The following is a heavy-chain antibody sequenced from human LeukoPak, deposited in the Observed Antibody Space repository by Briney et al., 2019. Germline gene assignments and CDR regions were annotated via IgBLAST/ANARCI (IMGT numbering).Heavy chain of an antibody. CDR3: SRENGAFSPFGY. V-gene: IGHV4-4*02. Sequence: PSETLPLTCGVSGGSISNTNWWSWVRQPPGQGLEWIGEISLSGLTNYNPSLKSRVTVSLDKSKNHPSLNLTSVTAADTAVYYCSRENGAFSPFGYWGQGTLVTVPS. CDR2: ISLSGLT. J-gene: IGHJ4*02. D-gene: IGHD2-8*01. CDR1: GGSISNTNW.